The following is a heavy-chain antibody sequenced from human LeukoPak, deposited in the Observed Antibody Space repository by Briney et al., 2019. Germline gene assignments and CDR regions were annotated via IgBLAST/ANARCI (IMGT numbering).Heavy chain of an antibody. CDR2: INHSGST. CDR3: ASGPLPPSPFDY. CDR1: GGSFSGYY. J-gene: IGHJ4*02. D-gene: IGHD3-10*01. V-gene: IGHV4-34*01. Sequence: SETLSLTCAVYGGSFSGYYWSWIRQPPGKGLEWIGEINHSGSTNYNPSLKSRVTISVDTSKNQFSLKLSSVTAADTAVYCCASGPLPPSPFDYWGQGTLVTVSS.